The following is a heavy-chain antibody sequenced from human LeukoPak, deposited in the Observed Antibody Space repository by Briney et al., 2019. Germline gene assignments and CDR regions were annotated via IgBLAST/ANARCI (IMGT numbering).Heavy chain of an antibody. Sequence: GSLRLLFGTPGFTFNKFCHAWVRPASGKGPELGSSISGSGDHTYYADSVKGRFTTSRDNSKNMLYLQMSSLRAEDTAVYYCAKAKGSGSLDWFDPWGQGTLVTVSS. D-gene: IGHD3-10*01. CDR3: AKAKGSGSLDWFDP. J-gene: IGHJ5*02. CDR1: GFTFNKFC. CDR2: ISGSGDHT. V-gene: IGHV3-23*01.